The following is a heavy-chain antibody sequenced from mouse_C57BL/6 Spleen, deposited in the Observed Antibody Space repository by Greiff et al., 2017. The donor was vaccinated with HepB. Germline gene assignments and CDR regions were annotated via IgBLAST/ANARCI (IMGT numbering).Heavy chain of an antibody. CDR2: IRNKANNHAT. Sequence: EVKVEESGGGLVQLGGSMKLSCAASGFTFSDAWMDWVRQSPEKGLEWVAEIRNKANNHATYYAESVKGKFTISRDDSKSSVYLQMNSLSAEDTGIYYCTRHYDGYYDYWGQGTTLTVSS. D-gene: IGHD2-3*01. CDR3: TRHYDGYYDY. J-gene: IGHJ2*01. V-gene: IGHV6-6*01. CDR1: GFTFSDAW.